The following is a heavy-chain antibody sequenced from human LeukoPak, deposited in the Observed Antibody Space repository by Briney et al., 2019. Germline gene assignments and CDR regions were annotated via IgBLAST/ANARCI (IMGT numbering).Heavy chain of an antibody. D-gene: IGHD5-18*01. CDR1: GYSFTSYW. CDR2: IYPGDSDT. Sequence: GESLKISCKGSGYSFTSYWIGWVRQMPGKGLEWLGIIYPGDSDTRYSPSFQGQVTISADKSISTAYLQWSSLKASDTAMYYCARQLWLRGDWFDPWGQGTLVTVSS. CDR3: ARQLWLRGDWFDP. J-gene: IGHJ5*02. V-gene: IGHV5-51*01.